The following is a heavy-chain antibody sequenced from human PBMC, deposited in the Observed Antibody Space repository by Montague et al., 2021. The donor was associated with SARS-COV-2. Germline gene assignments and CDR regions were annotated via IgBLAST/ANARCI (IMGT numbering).Heavy chain of an antibody. D-gene: IGHD3-10*01. J-gene: IGHJ5*01. Sequence: SETLSLTCTISGGSITCSSYYWGWIRLPPGKGLEWIGSIYYSGTAYYNPSLKSRVTMSLDTSKNQLSLRLKSTTAADTAVYYCARASFSYGSGSHYNNWFDSWGQGTVVTVSS. CDR3: ARASFSYGSGSHYNNWFDS. V-gene: IGHV4-39*07. CDR2: IYYSGTA. CDR1: GGSITCSSYY.